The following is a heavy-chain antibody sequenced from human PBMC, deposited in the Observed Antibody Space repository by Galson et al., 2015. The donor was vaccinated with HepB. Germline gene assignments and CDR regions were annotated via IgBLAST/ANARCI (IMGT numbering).Heavy chain of an antibody. D-gene: IGHD5-18*01. CDR3: ARGYSYDLDV. CDR2: IDPRGSDT. V-gene: IGHV5-10-1*01. J-gene: IGHJ6*02. Sequence: QSGAEVKKPGESLRISRKASGYDFTYYWITWVRQMPGKGLEWMGRIDPRGSDTNYSPSFEGHVTISVDKSISTVYLQWSSLKASDTAMYYCARGYSYDLDVWGQGATVTVSS. CDR1: GYDFTYYW.